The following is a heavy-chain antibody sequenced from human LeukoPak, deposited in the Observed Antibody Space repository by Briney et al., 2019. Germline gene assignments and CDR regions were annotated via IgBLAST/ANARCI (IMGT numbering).Heavy chain of an antibody. J-gene: IGHJ4*02. V-gene: IGHV3-30*02. Sequence: PGGPLRLSCAASGFTFSSYGMHWVRQAPDKGLDWVAFIRYDGRNKDYADSVKGRFTISRDNSKNTLYLQMNSLRDEDTAVYYCTKSYQTYSSTWYYFDYWGQGTLVTVSS. CDR2: IRYDGRNK. CDR3: TKSYQTYSSTWYYFDY. CDR1: GFTFSSYG. D-gene: IGHD6-13*01.